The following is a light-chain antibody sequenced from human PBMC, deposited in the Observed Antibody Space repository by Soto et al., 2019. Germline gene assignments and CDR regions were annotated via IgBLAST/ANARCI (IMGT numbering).Light chain of an antibody. Sequence: EIVLTQSPATLSLSPGERATLSCRASQSVSSYLAWYQQKPGQAPRLLIYDASNRATGIPARFSGSGSGTEFTLTIGSLQSEDFAVYYCQQRSNWPLTWTFGQGTKVDIK. CDR3: QQRSNWPLTWT. CDR1: QSVSSY. J-gene: IGKJ1*01. V-gene: IGKV3-11*01. CDR2: DAS.